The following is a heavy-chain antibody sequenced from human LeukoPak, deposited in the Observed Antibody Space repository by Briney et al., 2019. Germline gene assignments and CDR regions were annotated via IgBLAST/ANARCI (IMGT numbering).Heavy chain of an antibody. D-gene: IGHD3-10*01. CDR3: ARVQYYYGSGSYGFFDS. CDR2: INPSGGST. V-gene: IGHV1-46*01. J-gene: IGHJ4*02. CDR1: GYTFTSYY. Sequence: ASVKVSCKASGYTFTSYYMHWVRQAPGQGLEWMGIINPSGGSTTYAQKFQGRVTMTRDTSTSTVYMELSSLRSEDTAAYYCARVQYYYGSGSYGFFDSWGQGTLVTVSS.